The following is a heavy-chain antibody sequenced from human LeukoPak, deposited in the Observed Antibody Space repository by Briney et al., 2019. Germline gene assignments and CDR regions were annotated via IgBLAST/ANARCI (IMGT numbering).Heavy chain of an antibody. CDR2: ISGSGGST. V-gene: IGHV3-23*01. Sequence: GGSLRLSCAASGFTFSSYAMSWVRQAPGKGLEWVSAISGSGGSTYYADSVKGRFTISRDNSKNTLYLQMNSLRAEDTAVYYCAKDQSIVVVPAAILGGNWFDPWGQGTLVTVSS. J-gene: IGHJ5*02. CDR1: GFTFSSYA. CDR3: AKDQSIVVVPAAILGGNWFDP. D-gene: IGHD2-2*01.